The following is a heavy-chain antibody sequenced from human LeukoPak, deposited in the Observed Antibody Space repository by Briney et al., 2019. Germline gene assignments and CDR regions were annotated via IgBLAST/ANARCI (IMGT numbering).Heavy chain of an antibody. J-gene: IGHJ4*02. CDR2: INPNSGGT. V-gene: IGHV1-18*01. Sequence: ASVKVSCKASGYTFTSYGISWVRQAPGQGLEWMGWINPNSGGTNYAQKFQGRVTMTRDTSTSTVYMELSSLRSEDTAVYYCAREYSYVPFDYWGQGTLVTVSS. CDR3: AREYSYVPFDY. CDR1: GYTFTSYG. D-gene: IGHD5-18*01.